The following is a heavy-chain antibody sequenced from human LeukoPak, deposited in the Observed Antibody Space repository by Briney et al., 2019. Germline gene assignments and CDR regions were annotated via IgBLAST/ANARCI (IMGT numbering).Heavy chain of an antibody. D-gene: IGHD3-22*01. CDR3: ARSYYYHSRGYYSGY. CDR2: IDPSDSYN. CDR1: GYSFTSYW. Sequence: GESLKISCKGSGYSFTSYWISWVRQMPGKGLEWMGRIDPSDSYNKYSPSFQGRVTISADKSTSTAYLQWSSLKASDTAMYYCARSYYYHSRGYYSGYWGQGTLVTVSS. J-gene: IGHJ4*02. V-gene: IGHV5-10-1*01.